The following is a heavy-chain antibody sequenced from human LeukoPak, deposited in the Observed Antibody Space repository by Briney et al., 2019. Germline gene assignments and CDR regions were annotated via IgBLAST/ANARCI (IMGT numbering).Heavy chain of an antibody. V-gene: IGHV4-30-2*01. CDR1: GGSISSGGYS. CDR3: ARGPPYDAFDI. J-gene: IGHJ3*02. CDR2: IYHSGST. Sequence: SQTLSLTCAVSGGSISSGGYSWSWIRQPPGKGLEWIGYIYHSGSTYSNPSLKSRVTISVDRSKNQFSLKLSSVTAADTAVYYCARGPPYDAFDIWGQGTMVTVSS.